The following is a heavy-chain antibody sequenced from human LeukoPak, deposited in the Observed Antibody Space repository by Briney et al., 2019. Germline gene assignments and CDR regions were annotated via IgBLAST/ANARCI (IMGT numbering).Heavy chain of an antibody. D-gene: IGHD1/OR15-1a*01. J-gene: IGHJ4*02. CDR2: ISDSSSTI. V-gene: IGHV3-48*03. Sequence: PGGSLRLSCAASGFVFSRYEMNWVRQAPGKGLEWVPYISDSSSTIYYADSVKGRFTISRDNAKNSLYLQMNSLRAEDTAVYYCARGKGTKDYWGQGTLVTVSS. CDR3: ARGKGTKDY. CDR1: GFVFSRYE.